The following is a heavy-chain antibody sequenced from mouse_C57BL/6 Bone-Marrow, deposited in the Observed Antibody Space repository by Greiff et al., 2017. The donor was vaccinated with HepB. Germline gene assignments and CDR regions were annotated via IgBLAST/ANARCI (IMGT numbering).Heavy chain of an antibody. Sequence: QVPLQQPGAAIVKPGASVKMSCKDYGYTLTSYWITWVKQRPGQGLEWIGDICPGSGSTNYNEKFTSKATLTVDTSSSTAYMQLSSLTSEESAVYYWARSLDWFAYWGQGTLVTVSA. D-gene: IGHD6-2*01. V-gene: IGHV1-55*01. CDR1: GYTLTSYW. CDR2: ICPGSGST. CDR3: ARSLDWFAY. J-gene: IGHJ3*01.